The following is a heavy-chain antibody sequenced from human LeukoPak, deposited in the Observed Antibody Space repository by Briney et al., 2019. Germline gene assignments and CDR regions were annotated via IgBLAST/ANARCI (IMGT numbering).Heavy chain of an antibody. Sequence: SSETLSLTCTVSGGSISSSSYYWGWIRQPPGKGLEWIGYVFDSGGTNYNPSLKSRVTISVDTSKKQFSLKLSSVTAADTAVYYCARGYSSSWNYFDYWGQGTLVTVSS. CDR2: VFDSGGT. D-gene: IGHD6-13*01. V-gene: IGHV4-61*05. CDR1: GGSISSSSYY. CDR3: ARGYSSSWNYFDY. J-gene: IGHJ4*02.